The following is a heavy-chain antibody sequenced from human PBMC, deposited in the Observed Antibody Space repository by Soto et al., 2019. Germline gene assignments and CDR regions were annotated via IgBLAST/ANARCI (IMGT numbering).Heavy chain of an antibody. D-gene: IGHD6-13*01. Sequence: PGESLKISCKGSGYSFTSYWIGWVRQMPGKGLEWMGIIYPGDSDTRYSPSFQGQVTISADKSISTAYLQWSSLKASGTAMYYCARPIVGIAAGDDAFDIWGQGTMVTVSS. CDR2: IYPGDSDT. V-gene: IGHV5-51*01. CDR1: GYSFTSYW. J-gene: IGHJ3*02. CDR3: ARPIVGIAAGDDAFDI.